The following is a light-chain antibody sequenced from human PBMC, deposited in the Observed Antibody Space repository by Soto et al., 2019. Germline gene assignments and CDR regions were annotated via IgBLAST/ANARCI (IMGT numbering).Light chain of an antibody. CDR1: QSVSSK. J-gene: IGKJ1*01. Sequence: EMVLTQSHGTQSLSPGERATLSCLASQSVSSKLAWYQQKRGQAPRLHIYGAFSRATGIPDRFSGSGSGTDFTLTISRLEPEDFAVYYCQQYGSSLRTFGQGTKVGI. V-gene: IGKV3-20*01. CDR3: QQYGSSLRT. CDR2: GAF.